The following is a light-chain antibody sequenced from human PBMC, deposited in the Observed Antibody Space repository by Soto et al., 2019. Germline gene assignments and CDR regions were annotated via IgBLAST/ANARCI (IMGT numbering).Light chain of an antibody. CDR1: QSVVNY. CDR2: AAS. Sequence: DIEMTQAPSSLSASVGDRVTITCQAGQSVVNYLNWYQQKPGKAPRLLIYAASSLQSGVPSRFSGSGSGTTFTLTITSLQPEDVATYHCQQSRTTSYTFAQGTKVEIK. J-gene: IGKJ2*01. V-gene: IGKV1-39*01. CDR3: QQSRTTSYT.